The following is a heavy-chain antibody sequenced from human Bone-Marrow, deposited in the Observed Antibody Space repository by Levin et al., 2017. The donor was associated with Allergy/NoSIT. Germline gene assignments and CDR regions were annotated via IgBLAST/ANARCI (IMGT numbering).Heavy chain of an antibody. Sequence: ESGPTLVKPAQTLTLTCTFSGFSLRDGGMCVGWIRQPPGKALEWLARIDWDGETNYNTSLRTRLTISKDTSKNQVVLRMTNVDPVDTATYYCARMPSGELLIDSWGQGILVIVSS. V-gene: IGHV2-70*11. CDR2: IDWDGET. CDR3: ARMPSGELLIDS. J-gene: IGHJ4*02. CDR1: GFSLRDGGMC. D-gene: IGHD3-16*01.